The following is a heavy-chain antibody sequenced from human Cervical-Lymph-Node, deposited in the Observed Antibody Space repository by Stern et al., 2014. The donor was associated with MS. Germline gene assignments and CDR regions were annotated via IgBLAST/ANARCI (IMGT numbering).Heavy chain of an antibody. CDR2: IWYDGSNK. J-gene: IGHJ4*02. Sequence: QVQLVESGGGVVQPGRSLRLACAASGFTFSSYGMHWVRQAPDKGLEWVAVIWYDGSNKYYADSVKGRFTISRDNSKNTLYLQMNSLRAEDTAVYYCARDSSKGGSNYWGQSTLVTVSS. V-gene: IGHV3-33*01. CDR1: GFTFSSYG. D-gene: IGHD2-2*01. CDR3: ARDSSKGGSNY.